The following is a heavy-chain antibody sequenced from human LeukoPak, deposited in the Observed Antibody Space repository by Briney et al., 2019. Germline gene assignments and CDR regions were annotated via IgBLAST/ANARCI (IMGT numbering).Heavy chain of an antibody. J-gene: IGHJ5*02. D-gene: IGHD3-22*01. Sequence: ASVKVSCKASGYTFTSYGISWVRQAPGQGLEWMGWISGYNGNTNYAQKLQGRVTMTTDTSTSTAYMELRSLRSDDTAVYYCARVGDYYDSSGYSAWFDPWGQGTQVTVSS. CDR3: ARVGDYYDSSGYSAWFDP. CDR1: GYTFTSYG. V-gene: IGHV1-18*01. CDR2: ISGYNGNT.